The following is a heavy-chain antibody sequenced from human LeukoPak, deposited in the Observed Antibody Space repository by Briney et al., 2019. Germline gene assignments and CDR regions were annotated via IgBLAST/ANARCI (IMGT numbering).Heavy chain of an antibody. J-gene: IGHJ6*02. D-gene: IGHD3-22*01. CDR2: ISGSGGST. CDR3: AKDRIRLYYYDSSGYGMDV. Sequence: GGSLRLSCAASGFTLSSYAMSWVRQAPGKGLEWVSAISGSGGSTYYADSVKGRFTISRDNSKNTLYLQMNSLRAEDTAVYYCAKDRIRLYYYDSSGYGMDVWGQGTTVTVSS. CDR1: GFTLSSYA. V-gene: IGHV3-23*01.